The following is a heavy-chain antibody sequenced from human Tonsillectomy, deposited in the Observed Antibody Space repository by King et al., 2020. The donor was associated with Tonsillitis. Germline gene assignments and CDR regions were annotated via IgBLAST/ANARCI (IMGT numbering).Heavy chain of an antibody. J-gene: IGHJ4*02. CDR3: AGDRAYGLFDY. CDR2: INTDGDST. V-gene: IGHV3-74*01. CDR1: GFTFSSSW. Sequence: VQLVESGGGLVQPGGSLRLSCAASGFTFSSSWMHWVRQAPGEGLVWVSRINTDGDSTNYADSVKGRFTISRDNAKNTLYLQMNSLRAEDTAVYYCAGDRAYGLFDYWGQGTLVTVSS. D-gene: IGHD3-10*01.